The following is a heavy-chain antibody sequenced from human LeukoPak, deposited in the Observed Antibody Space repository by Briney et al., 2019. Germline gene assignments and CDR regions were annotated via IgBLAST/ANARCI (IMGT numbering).Heavy chain of an antibody. CDR2: ISYDGSNK. CDR3: AKDRYYDILTGYYLDY. V-gene: IGHV3-30*18. D-gene: IGHD3-9*01. Sequence: PGGSLRLSCAASGFTFSSYGMHWVRQAPGKGLEWVAVISYDGSNKYYADSGKGRFTISRDNSKNTLYLQMNSLRAEDTAVYYCAKDRYYDILTGYYLDYWGQGTLVTVSS. J-gene: IGHJ4*02. CDR1: GFTFSSYG.